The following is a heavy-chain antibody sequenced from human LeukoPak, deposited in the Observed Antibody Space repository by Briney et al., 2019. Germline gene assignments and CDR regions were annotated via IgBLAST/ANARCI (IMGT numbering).Heavy chain of an antibody. CDR3: ARDVKYRGWWFDP. D-gene: IGHD2-2*01. CDR1: GYTLTSYY. Sequence: GASVKVSCKASGYTLTSYYMHWVRQAPGQGLEWMGIINPSGGSTSYAQKFQGRATMTRDTSTSTVYMELSSLRSEDTAVYYCARDVKYRGWWFDPWGQGTLVTVSS. CDR2: INPSGGST. V-gene: IGHV1-46*01. J-gene: IGHJ5*02.